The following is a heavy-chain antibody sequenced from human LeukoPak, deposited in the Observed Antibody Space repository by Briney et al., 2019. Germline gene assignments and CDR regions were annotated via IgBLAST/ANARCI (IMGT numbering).Heavy chain of an antibody. D-gene: IGHD3-22*01. V-gene: IGHV4-61*08. CDR2: IYYRGSA. CDR3: ARERYAGRHYDSSGLYYLDY. CDR1: GGSVSSRGYF. J-gene: IGHJ4*02. Sequence: PSETLSLTCTVSGGSVSSRGYFWSWIRQPPGKGLEWIGNIYYRGSASYNPSLKSRVTISVDTSENQLSLKMISVTAADAAVYFCARERYAGRHYDSSGLYYLDYWGQGTLVTVS.